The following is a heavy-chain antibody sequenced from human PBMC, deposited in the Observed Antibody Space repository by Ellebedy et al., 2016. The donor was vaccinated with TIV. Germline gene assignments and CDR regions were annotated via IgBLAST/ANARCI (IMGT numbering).Heavy chain of an antibody. CDR2: IYQDGSDE. CDR1: GFSFRSYW. CDR3: ARRGSYGDYAVQINSWFDP. Sequence: GESLKISCAASGFSFRSYWMSWVRQAPGKGLEWVANIYQDGSDEYYVDSVKGRFTISRDNVNKALFLQMNSLRVEDTAVYYCARRGSYGDYAVQINSWFDPWGQGTLVTVSS. D-gene: IGHD4-17*01. J-gene: IGHJ5*02. V-gene: IGHV3-7*01.